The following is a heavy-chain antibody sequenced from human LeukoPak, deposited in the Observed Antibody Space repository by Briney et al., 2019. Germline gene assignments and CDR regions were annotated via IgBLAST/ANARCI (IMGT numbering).Heavy chain of an antibody. J-gene: IGHJ3*02. CDR2: INPSGGST. Sequence: ASVKVSCKASGYTFTSYYMHWVRQAPGQGLERMGIINPSGGSTSYAQKFQGRVTMTRDTSTSTVYMELSSLRSEDTAVYYCARVVENDAFDIWGQGTMVTVSS. CDR1: GYTFTSYY. CDR3: ARVVENDAFDI. V-gene: IGHV1-46*01. D-gene: IGHD2-15*01.